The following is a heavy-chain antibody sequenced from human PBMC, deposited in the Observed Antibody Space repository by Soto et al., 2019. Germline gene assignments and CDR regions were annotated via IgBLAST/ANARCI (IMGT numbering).Heavy chain of an antibody. D-gene: IGHD5-12*01. CDR3: TTSQDGYNSVDY. Sequence: GGSRRLSCAASGFTFSNAWMSWVRQAPGKGLEWVGRIKSKTDGGTTDYAAPVKGRFTISRDDSKNTLYLRMNSLKTEDTAVYYCTTSQDGYNSVDYWGQGTLVTVSS. J-gene: IGHJ4*02. V-gene: IGHV3-15*01. CDR2: IKSKTDGGTT. CDR1: GFTFSNAW.